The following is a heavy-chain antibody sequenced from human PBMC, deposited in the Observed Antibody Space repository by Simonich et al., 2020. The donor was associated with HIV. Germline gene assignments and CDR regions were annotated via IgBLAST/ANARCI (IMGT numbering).Heavy chain of an antibody. CDR2: INHSRST. J-gene: IGHJ6*02. CDR3: ATAAASHSGSYGGYYYYGMDV. Sequence: QVQLQQWGAGLLKPSETLSLTCAVYGGSFSGYYWSWIRQPPGKGLELIGEINHSRSTNYNPSLKSRFTISVDKSKNQFSLKVNSVTAADTAVYYCATAAASHSGSYGGYYYYGMDVWGQGTTVTVSS. CDR1: GGSFSGYY. D-gene: IGHD1-26*01. V-gene: IGHV4-34*01.